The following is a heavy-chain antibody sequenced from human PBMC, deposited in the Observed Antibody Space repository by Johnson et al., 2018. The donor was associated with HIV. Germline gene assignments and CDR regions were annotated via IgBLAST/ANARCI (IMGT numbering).Heavy chain of an antibody. Sequence: VQLVESGGGVVQPGRSLRLSCAASGFTVSSNYMSWVRQAPGKGLEWVSAISGSGGSTYYADSVKGRFTISRDNSRNTLHLQMNSLKTEDTAVYYCTTDLPGGYYGGNWTYDAFDIWGQGTMVTVSS. CDR1: GFTVSSNY. CDR2: ISGSGGST. D-gene: IGHD4-23*01. CDR3: TTDLPGGYYGGNWTYDAFDI. V-gene: IGHV3-23*04. J-gene: IGHJ3*02.